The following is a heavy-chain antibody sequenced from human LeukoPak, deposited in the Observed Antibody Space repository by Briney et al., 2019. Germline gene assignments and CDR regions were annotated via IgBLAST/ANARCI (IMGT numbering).Heavy chain of an antibody. CDR1: GGSFSGYY. J-gene: IGHJ4*02. CDR2: INHSGST. V-gene: IGHV4-34*01. Sequence: SETLSLTCAVYGGSFSGYYWSWIRQPPGKGLEWIGEINHSGSTNYNPSLKSRVTISVDTSKNQFSLKLSSVTAADTAVYYCARATDTYYYDSSGRGAGRFGYWGQGTLVTVSS. D-gene: IGHD3-22*01. CDR3: ARATDTYYYDSSGRGAGRFGY.